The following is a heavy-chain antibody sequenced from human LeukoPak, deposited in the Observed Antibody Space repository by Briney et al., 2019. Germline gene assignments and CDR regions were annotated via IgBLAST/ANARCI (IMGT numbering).Heavy chain of an antibody. D-gene: IGHD3-3*01. V-gene: IGHV4-4*02. CDR1: GGSISSSNW. Sequence: SETLSLTCAVSGGSISSSNWWSWVRQPPGKGLEWIGEIYHSGSTNYNPSLKSRVTISVDTSKNQFSLKLSSVTAADTAVYYCAREAPYYDFWSGYIGPRFNWFDPWGQGTLVTVSS. CDR3: AREAPYYDFWSGYIGPRFNWFDP. J-gene: IGHJ5*02. CDR2: IYHSGST.